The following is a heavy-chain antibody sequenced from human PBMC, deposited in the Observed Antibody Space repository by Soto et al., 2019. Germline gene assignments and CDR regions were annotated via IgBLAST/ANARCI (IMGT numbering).Heavy chain of an antibody. CDR2: INPNSGGT. J-gene: IGHJ4*02. CDR3: ARASRKVRSRAQYFDY. D-gene: IGHD3-10*01. CDR1: GYTFTGYY. V-gene: IGHV1-2*04. Sequence: QVQLVQSGAEVKKPGASVKVSCKASGYTFTGYYMHWVRQAPGQGLEWMGWINPNSGGTNYAQKFQGWLTMTRDTSISTAYMELSRLRSDDTAVYYCARASRKVRSRAQYFDYWGQGTLVTVSS.